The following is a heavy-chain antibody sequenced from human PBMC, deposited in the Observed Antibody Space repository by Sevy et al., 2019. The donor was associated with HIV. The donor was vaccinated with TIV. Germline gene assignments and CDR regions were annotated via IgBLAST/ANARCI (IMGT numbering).Heavy chain of an antibody. J-gene: IGHJ4*02. CDR1: GYTLTELS. CDR3: ASAREYYSDNSGYLDY. CDR2: FDPEDGET. V-gene: IGHV1-24*01. Sequence: ASVKVSCKVSGYTLTELSMHWVRQAPGKGLEWMGRFDPEDGETIYAQKFLGRVTITEDTSTDTVYMELSRLSSEDTAVYYCASAREYYSDNSGYLDYWGQGTLVTVSS. D-gene: IGHD3-22*01.